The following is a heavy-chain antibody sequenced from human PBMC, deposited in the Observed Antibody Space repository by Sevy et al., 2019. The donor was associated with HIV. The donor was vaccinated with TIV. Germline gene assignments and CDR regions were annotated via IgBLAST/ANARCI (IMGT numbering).Heavy chain of an antibody. D-gene: IGHD3-22*01. CDR1: GFTFSTYW. CDR3: ARGNSGSFDY. J-gene: IGHJ4*01. V-gene: IGHV3-7*04. CDR2: IKQDESAK. Sequence: VGSLRLSCAASGFTFSTYWMHWVRQAPGKGLEWVANIKQDESAKYYVASVKGRFTISRDNAKNSLYLQMNSLRPGDTAVYYCARGNSGSFDYWGHGTLVTVSS.